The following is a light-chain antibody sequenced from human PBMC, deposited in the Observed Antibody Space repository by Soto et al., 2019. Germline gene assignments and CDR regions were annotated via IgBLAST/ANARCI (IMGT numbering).Light chain of an antibody. CDR3: QQYGRSPYT. V-gene: IGKV3-20*01. CDR1: QSVSSSY. J-gene: IGKJ2*01. CDR2: GAS. Sequence: DIVLTQSPGTLSLSPGERATLSCRASQSVSSSYLAWYQQKPGQAPRLLIFGASGRATGIPDRFCGSGSGTDFTLTISRLEPEDFAVYYCQQYGRSPYTFGQGTKLEIK.